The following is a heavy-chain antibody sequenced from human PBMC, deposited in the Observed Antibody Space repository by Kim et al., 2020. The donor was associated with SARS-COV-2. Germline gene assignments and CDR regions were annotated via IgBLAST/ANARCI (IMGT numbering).Heavy chain of an antibody. J-gene: IGHJ4*02. CDR2: IYSDGSGT. V-gene: IGHV3-74*01. Sequence: GGSLRLSCAASGFTFSSYWMHWVRQAPGKGLVWVSRIYSDGSGTSYADSVKGRFTISRDNAKNTLYLQMNSLRAEDTALYYCARRAVDSSCTYYFDYWGQGTLVTVSS. CDR3: ARRAVDSSCTYYFDY. CDR1: GFTFSSYW. D-gene: IGHD3-22*01.